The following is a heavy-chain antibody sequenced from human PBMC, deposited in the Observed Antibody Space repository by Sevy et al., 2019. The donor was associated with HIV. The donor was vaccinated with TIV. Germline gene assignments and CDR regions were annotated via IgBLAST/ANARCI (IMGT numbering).Heavy chain of an antibody. V-gene: IGHV3-23*01. J-gene: IGHJ4*02. Sequence: GGSLRLSCAASGFTFSGYAMSWVRQAPGKGLEWVSAISGSGGSTYYADSVKGRFTISRDNSKNTLYLQMNSLRAEDTAVYYCAKGGYYYDSSGYSDYWGQGTLVTVSS. CDR3: AKGGYYYDSSGYSDY. CDR2: ISGSGGST. D-gene: IGHD3-22*01. CDR1: GFTFSGYA.